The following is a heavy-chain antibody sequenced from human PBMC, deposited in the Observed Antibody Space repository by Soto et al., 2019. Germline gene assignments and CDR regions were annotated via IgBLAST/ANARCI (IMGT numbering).Heavy chain of an antibody. CDR1: CGSMSSYY. Sequence: SETLSLTCTVSCGSMSSYYWTWLRQSPGRGLEWIGYISYSGSTYYNPSLKSRVTISADTSKNQFSLRMNSMIAADTAVYYCARADPDASVGYWGQGTLVTVSS. CDR2: ISYSGST. J-gene: IGHJ4*02. V-gene: IGHV4-59*01. CDR3: ARADPDASVGY. D-gene: IGHD2-15*01.